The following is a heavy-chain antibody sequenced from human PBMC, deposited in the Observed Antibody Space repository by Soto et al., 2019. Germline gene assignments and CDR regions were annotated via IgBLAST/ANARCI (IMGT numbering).Heavy chain of an antibody. CDR3: ARGSPGDYYHGMDV. V-gene: IGHV4-30-4*01. CDR1: GGSMSSGDYY. J-gene: IGHJ6*02. Sequence: QVQLQESGPGLVKPSQTLSLICKVSGGSMSSGDYYWSWIRQPPGRGLEWIGNIYDSGSTYYSPSLKSRVTISVDTSRNQFSLKLRSVTAADTAVYYRARGSPGDYYHGMDVWGQGTTVTVSS. CDR2: IYDSGST.